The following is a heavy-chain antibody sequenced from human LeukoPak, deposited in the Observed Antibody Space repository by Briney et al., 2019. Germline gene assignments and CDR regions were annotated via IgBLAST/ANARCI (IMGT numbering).Heavy chain of an antibody. V-gene: IGHV1-3*01. D-gene: IGHD6-13*01. CDR2: INAGNGNT. CDR3: ARDLRYSSSPGVY. Sequence: ASVKVSCKASGYTFTSYAMHWVRQAPGQRLEWMGWINAGNGNTKYSQKFQGRVTMTTDTSTSTAYMELRSLRSDDTAVYYCARDLRYSSSPGVYWGQGTLVTVSS. J-gene: IGHJ4*02. CDR1: GYTFTSYA.